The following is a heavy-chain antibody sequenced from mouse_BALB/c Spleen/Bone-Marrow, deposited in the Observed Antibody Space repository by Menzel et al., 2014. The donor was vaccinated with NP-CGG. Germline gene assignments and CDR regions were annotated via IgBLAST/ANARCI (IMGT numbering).Heavy chain of an antibody. CDR3: TRGDYDWYFDV. CDR1: GYTFTSYW. J-gene: IGHJ1*01. Sequence: LQESGAELVKPGASVKMPCKASGYTFTSYWMHWVKQRPGQGLEWIGVIDPSDSYTSYNQKFKGKATLTVDTSSSTAYMQLSSLTSEDSAVYYCTRGDYDWYFDVWGAGTTVTVSS. V-gene: IGHV1S127*01. D-gene: IGHD2-4*01. CDR2: IDPSDSYT.